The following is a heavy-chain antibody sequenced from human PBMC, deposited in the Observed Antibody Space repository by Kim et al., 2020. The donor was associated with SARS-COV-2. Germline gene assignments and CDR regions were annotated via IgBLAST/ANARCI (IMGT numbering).Heavy chain of an antibody. V-gene: IGHV3-30*18. CDR2: ISDDGTNK. D-gene: IGHD3-10*01. CDR1: GFIFSNYG. CDR3: AKDNLYRYYGSGSYGY. Sequence: GGSLRLSCAVSGFIFSNYGMHWVRQAQGKGLEWVSFISDDGTNKKYGDSVKGRFTISRDNSKNTLYLHMDSPTTEDTAVYYCAKDNLYRYYGSGSYGYWGQGTLVTVSS. J-gene: IGHJ4*02.